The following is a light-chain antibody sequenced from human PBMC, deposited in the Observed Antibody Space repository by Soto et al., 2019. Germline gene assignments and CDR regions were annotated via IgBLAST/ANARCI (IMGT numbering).Light chain of an antibody. Sequence: QSVLTQPPSVSGAPGQRVTISCTGSSSNLGSGFDVQWYQQLPGTAPKLLIYYNDNRPSGVPDRFSGSKFGTSASLAITGLQADDEADYYCQSYDSSLSGHVVFGGGTKVTVL. CDR2: YND. V-gene: IGLV1-40*01. J-gene: IGLJ2*01. CDR1: SSNLGSGFD. CDR3: QSYDSSLSGHVV.